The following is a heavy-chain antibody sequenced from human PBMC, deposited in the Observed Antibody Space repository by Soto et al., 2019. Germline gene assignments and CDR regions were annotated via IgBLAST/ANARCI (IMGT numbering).Heavy chain of an antibody. CDR1: GGSISSGDYY. J-gene: IGHJ6*02. V-gene: IGHV4-30-4*01. D-gene: IGHD2-2*02. CDR3: ASLVVPAAIRAYYYYGMDV. CDR2: IYYSGGT. Sequence: PSETLSLTCTVSGGSISSGDYYWSWIRQPPGKGLEWIGYIYYSGGTYYNPSLKSRVTISVDTSKNQFSLKLSSVTAADTAVYYCASLVVPAAIRAYYYYGMDVWGQGTTVTVSS.